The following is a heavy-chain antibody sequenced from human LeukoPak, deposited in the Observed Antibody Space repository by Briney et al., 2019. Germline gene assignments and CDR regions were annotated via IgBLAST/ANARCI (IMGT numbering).Heavy chain of an antibody. CDR2: IYHSGST. D-gene: IGHD3-22*01. V-gene: IGHV4-30-2*01. CDR3: ARVTKEYYYDSSGPNRADWFDP. J-gene: IGHJ5*02. Sequence: SQTLSLTCAVSGGSISSGGYSWSWIRQPPRKGLEWIGYIYHSGSTYYNPSLKSRVTISVDRSKNQFSLKLSSVTAADTAVYYCARVTKEYYYDSSGPNRADWFDPWGQGTLVTVSS. CDR1: GGSISSGGYS.